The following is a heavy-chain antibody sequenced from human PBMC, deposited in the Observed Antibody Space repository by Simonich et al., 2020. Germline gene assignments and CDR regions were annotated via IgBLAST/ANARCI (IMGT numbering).Heavy chain of an antibody. CDR2: IKQDGSEK. Sequence: EVQLVESGGGLVQPGGSPRLSCAASGFTFSSYWMSWVRQAPGKALEWVANIKQDGSEKYYVDSVKGRFTISRDNAKNSLYLQMNSLRAEDTAVYYCARDGLGTAYYYYMDVWGKGTTVTVSS. J-gene: IGHJ6*03. CDR3: ARDGLGTAYYYYMDV. CDR1: GFTFSSYW. V-gene: IGHV3-7*01. D-gene: IGHD7-27*01.